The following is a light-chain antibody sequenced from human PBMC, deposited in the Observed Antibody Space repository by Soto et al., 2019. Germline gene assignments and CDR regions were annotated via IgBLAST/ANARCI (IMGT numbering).Light chain of an antibody. CDR3: AAWDDSLHVV. CDR1: SSNIGSNT. J-gene: IGLJ2*01. V-gene: IGLV1-44*01. CDR2: SNN. Sequence: QSVLTQPPSASGTPGQRVTISCSGSSSNIGSNTVNWYQQLPGTAPKLLIYSNNQRPSGVPDRFSGSKSGTSASLASSGLQSEDEADYYCAAWDDSLHVVFGGGTKLTVL.